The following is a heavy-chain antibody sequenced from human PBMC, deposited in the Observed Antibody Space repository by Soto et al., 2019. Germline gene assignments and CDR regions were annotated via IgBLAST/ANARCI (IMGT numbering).Heavy chain of an antibody. CDR1: GGSISSGGYY. J-gene: IGHJ1*01. V-gene: IGHV4-31*03. CDR3: ARSPRDGHEYFQH. Sequence: SETLSLTCTVSGGSISSGGYYWSWIRQHPGKGLEWIGYIYYSGSTYYNPSLKSRVTISVDTSKNRFSLKLSSVTAADTAVYYCARSPRDGHEYFQHWGQGTLVTVSS. CDR2: IYYSGST.